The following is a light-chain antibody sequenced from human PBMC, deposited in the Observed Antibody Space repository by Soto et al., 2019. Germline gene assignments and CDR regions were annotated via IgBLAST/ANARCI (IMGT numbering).Light chain of an antibody. CDR1: QDINRW. J-gene: IGKJ1*01. CDR3: QQFSRYWA. V-gene: IGKV1-5*01. CDR2: NAD. Sequence: DIQMTQSPTSLSASVGDRVTITCRSSQDINRWLAWYQQKPGKAPKILIYNADTLESGVPSRFSGSGYGTEFILTISSLQPDDFATYYCQQFSRYWAFGQGTKVDTK.